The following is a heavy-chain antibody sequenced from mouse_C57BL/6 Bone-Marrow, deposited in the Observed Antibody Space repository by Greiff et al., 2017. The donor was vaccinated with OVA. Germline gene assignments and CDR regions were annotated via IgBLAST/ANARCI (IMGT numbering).Heavy chain of an antibody. V-gene: IGHV3-3*01. D-gene: IGHD1-1*01. CDR2: TFYSGIT. J-gene: IGHJ1*03. Sequence: EVQRVESGPSLVRPSQTLSLTCTVTGFSINSDCYWIWIRQFPGNKLEYIGYTFYSGITYYNPSLESRTYITRDTSKNQFSLKLSSVTTEDTATYYCARDIGSSYGWYFDVWGTGTTVTVSS. CDR3: ARDIGSSYGWYFDV. CDR1: GFSINSDCY.